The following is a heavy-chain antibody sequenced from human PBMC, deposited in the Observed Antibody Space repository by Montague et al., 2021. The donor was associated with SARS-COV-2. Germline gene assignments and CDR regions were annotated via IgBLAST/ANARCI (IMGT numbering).Heavy chain of an antibody. D-gene: IGHD1-1*01. CDR2: IRPDAGST. J-gene: IGHJ4*02. CDR1: GFTFSDFA. CDR3: ALTTGSY. Sequence: SLRLSCAASGFTFSDFAMNWVRQAPGEGLEWVSIIRPDAGSTYYADSVKGRFTISRDNSKKTLYLQMNSLRSGDSAVYFCALTTGSYWGQGTLVTVSS. V-gene: IGHV3-23*01.